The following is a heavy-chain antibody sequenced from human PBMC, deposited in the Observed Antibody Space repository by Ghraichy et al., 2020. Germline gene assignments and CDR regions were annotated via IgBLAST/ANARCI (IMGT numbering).Heavy chain of an antibody. CDR1: GGSISSSSYY. CDR2: IYYSGST. CDR3: ARRGRWDHDY. J-gene: IGHJ4*02. Sequence: SETLSLTCTVSGGSISSSSYYWGWIRQPPGKGLEWIGSIYYSGSTYYNPSLKSRVTISVDTSKNQFSLKLSSVTAADTAVYYCARRGRWDHDYWGQGTLVTVSS. D-gene: IGHD3-16*01. V-gene: IGHV4-39*01.